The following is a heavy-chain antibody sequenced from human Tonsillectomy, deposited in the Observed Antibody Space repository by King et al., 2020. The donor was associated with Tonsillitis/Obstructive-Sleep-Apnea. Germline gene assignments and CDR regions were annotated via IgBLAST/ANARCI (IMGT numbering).Heavy chain of an antibody. CDR2: IYSGGST. V-gene: IGHV3-53*01. D-gene: IGHD3-16*01. J-gene: IGHJ4*02. CDR1: GFTVSRNY. Sequence: VQLVESGGGLIQPGESLRLSCAASGFTVSRNYMSWVRQAPGKGLEWVSVIYSGGSTHYADSVKGRFTISRDNSKNTLHLQRNSLRAEDTAVYYCASSPVSVRSFYFDSWGQGTLVTVSS. CDR3: ASSPVSVRSFYFDS.